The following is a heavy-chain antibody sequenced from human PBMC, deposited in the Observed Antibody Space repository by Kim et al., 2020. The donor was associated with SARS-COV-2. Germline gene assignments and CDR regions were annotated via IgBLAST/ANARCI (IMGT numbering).Heavy chain of an antibody. CDR3: ARDQEYYYLYV. CDR2: IRNGGGDK. V-gene: IGHV3-7*03. J-gene: IGHJ6*03. Sequence: GGSLRLSCAASGFTYSTYGMNWVRQAPGKGLEAVSSIRNGGGDKYDVDSVKGRFSISRDNAKNSLYLQMNSLRAEDTAVYYCARDQEYYYLYVWGEGGT. CDR1: GFTYSTYG.